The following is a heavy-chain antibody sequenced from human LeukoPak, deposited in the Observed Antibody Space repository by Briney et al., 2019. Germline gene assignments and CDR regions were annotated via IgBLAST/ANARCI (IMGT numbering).Heavy chain of an antibody. D-gene: IGHD4-17*01. J-gene: IGHJ4*02. Sequence: AGGSLRLSCAASGFTFSSYSMNWVRQAPGKGLEWVSSISSSSSYIYYADSVKGRFTISRDNAKNSLYLQINSLRADDTAVYYCARDRIGYGDLPSDYWGQGTLVTVSS. CDR2: ISSSSSYI. CDR1: GFTFSSYS. V-gene: IGHV3-21*01. CDR3: ARDRIGYGDLPSDY.